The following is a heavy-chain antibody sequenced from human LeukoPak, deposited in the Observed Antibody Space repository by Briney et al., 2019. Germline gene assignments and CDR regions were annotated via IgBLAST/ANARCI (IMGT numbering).Heavy chain of an antibody. D-gene: IGHD4-17*01. CDR3: ARKGQADDYGKPD. CDR2: ISGSGIVT. CDR1: GFTFAKFA. Sequence: GESLRLSCAISGFTFAKFAMSWVRQAPGKGLEWVSTISGSGIVTYYADSVKGRFTISRDNSKNTLYLQMNNLRADDTAVYYCARKGQADDYGKPDWGQGTLVTVSS. J-gene: IGHJ4*02. V-gene: IGHV3-23*01.